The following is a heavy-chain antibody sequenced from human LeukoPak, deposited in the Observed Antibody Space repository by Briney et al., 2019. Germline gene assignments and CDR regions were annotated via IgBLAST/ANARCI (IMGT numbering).Heavy chain of an antibody. V-gene: IGHV3-30*04. CDR3: ARDRYSSGWYRNAFDI. D-gene: IGHD6-19*01. CDR2: ISYDGSNK. Sequence: GGSLRLSCAASGFTFSSYAMHWVRQAPGKGLEWEEVISYDGSNKYYADSVKGRFTISRDNSKHTLYLQMNSLRAEDTAVYYCARDRYSSGWYRNAFDIWGQGTMVTVSS. CDR1: GFTFSSYA. J-gene: IGHJ3*02.